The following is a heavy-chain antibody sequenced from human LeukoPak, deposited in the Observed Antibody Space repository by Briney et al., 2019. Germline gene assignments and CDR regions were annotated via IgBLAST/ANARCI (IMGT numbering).Heavy chain of an antibody. V-gene: IGHV3-23*01. CDR1: GFTFSSYA. D-gene: IGHD6-13*01. CDR2: ISGSGGST. J-gene: IGHJ5*02. Sequence: GGSLRLSCTASGFTFSSYAMSWVRQAPGKGLEWVSAISGSGGSTYYADSVKGRFTISRDNSKNTLYLQMNSLRAEDTAVYYCAKDSQQLVRWWFDPWGQGTLVTVSS. CDR3: AKDSQQLVRWWFDP.